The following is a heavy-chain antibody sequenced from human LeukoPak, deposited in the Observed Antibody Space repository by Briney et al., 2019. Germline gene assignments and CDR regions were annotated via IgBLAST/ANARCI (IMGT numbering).Heavy chain of an antibody. Sequence: SETLSLTCTVSGGSLNGYYWGWIRQPPGKGLECIGYIHSSEGTAHNASLKSRLTISLDTSKNQFSLTLSSVTAADTAIYYCARHVYGAGMVVWGKGTTVTVSS. CDR2: IHSSEGT. CDR3: ARHVYGAGMVV. D-gene: IGHD4-17*01. CDR1: GGSLNGYY. V-gene: IGHV4-59*08. J-gene: IGHJ6*04.